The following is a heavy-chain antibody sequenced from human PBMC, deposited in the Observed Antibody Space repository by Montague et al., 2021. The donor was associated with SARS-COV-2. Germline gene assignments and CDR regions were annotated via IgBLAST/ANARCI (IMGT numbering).Heavy chain of an antibody. D-gene: IGHD6-19*01. Sequence: CAISGDSVSRTAAAWNWIRQSPSRGLEWLGRTYYRSEWHTDYAVSVAGRVSTDADTSKNQFSLQLHSVTPEDSAVYYCASGWTLFDWGQGTLVTVSS. CDR2: TYYRSEWHT. CDR3: ASGWTLFD. CDR1: GDSVSRTAAA. V-gene: IGHV6-1*01. J-gene: IGHJ4*02.